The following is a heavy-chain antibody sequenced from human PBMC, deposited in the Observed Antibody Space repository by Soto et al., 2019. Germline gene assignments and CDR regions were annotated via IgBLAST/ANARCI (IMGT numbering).Heavy chain of an antibody. CDR2: ISGSGGST. J-gene: IGHJ4*02. D-gene: IGHD4-4*01. Sequence: EVQLLESGGGLVQPGGSLRLSCAASGFTFSSYAMSWVRQAPGKGLEWVSAISGSGGSTYYADPVKGRFTISRDNSKNTLYLQINGLRAETTAVYYCANAHYRGDFDYWGQGTLVTVSS. V-gene: IGHV3-23*01. CDR3: ANAHYRGDFDY. CDR1: GFTFSSYA.